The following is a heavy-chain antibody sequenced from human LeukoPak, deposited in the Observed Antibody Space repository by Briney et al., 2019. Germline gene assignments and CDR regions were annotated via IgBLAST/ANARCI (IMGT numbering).Heavy chain of an antibody. V-gene: IGHV4-34*01. D-gene: IGHD6-19*01. Sequence: SETLSLTCAVYGGSFSGYYWSWIRQPPGKGLEWIGEINHSGSTNYDPSLKSRVTISVDTSKNQFSLKLSSVTAADTAVYYCARKRSDYYGMDVWGQGTTVTVSS. CDR2: INHSGST. J-gene: IGHJ6*02. CDR3: ARKRSDYYGMDV. CDR1: GGSFSGYY.